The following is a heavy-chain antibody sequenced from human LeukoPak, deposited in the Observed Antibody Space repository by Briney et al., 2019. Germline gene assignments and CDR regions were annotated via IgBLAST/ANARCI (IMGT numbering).Heavy chain of an antibody. Sequence: GESLKISCKGSGYSFTSYWIGWVRQMPGKGLELMGIIFPSDSDTRYSPSFQGQVTISADKSINTAYLQWSSLKASDTAMYYCARAGRTSARWFDLWGQGTLVTVFS. CDR2: IFPSDSDT. J-gene: IGHJ5*02. V-gene: IGHV5-51*01. CDR1: GYSFTSYW. CDR3: ARAGRTSARWFDL.